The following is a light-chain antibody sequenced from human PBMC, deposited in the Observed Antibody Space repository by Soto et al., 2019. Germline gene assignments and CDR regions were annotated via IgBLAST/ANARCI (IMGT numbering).Light chain of an antibody. CDR1: QSVGTY. Sequence: EIVLTQSPATLSLSPGERATLSCRASQSVGTYLAWSQQKPGQAPRLLIYDASNRATDIPARFSGSGSGTDFTLTISSLEPEDFAVYYCHQRSDWPFTFGPGTKLDMK. V-gene: IGKV3-11*01. J-gene: IGKJ3*01. CDR3: HQRSDWPFT. CDR2: DAS.